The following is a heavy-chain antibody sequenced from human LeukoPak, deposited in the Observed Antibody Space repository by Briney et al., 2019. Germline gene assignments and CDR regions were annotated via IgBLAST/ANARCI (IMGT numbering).Heavy chain of an antibody. CDR3: ARSATVTAYFDY. CDR1: GGSISSYY. J-gene: IGHJ4*02. V-gene: IGHV4-59*08. D-gene: IGHD4-17*01. CDR2: IYYSGST. Sequence: PSETLSLTCTVSGGSISSYYWSWIRQPPGKGLEGIGYIYYSGSTNYTPSLKSRVPISVDTSKNQFSLKLSSVTAADTAVYYCARSATVTAYFDYWGQGTLVTVSS.